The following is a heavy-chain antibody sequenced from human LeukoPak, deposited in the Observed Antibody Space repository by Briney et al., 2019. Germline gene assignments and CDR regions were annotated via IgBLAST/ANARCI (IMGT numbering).Heavy chain of an antibody. CDR3: ARNNDMDV. D-gene: IGHD1/OR15-1a*01. J-gene: IGHJ6*02. Sequence: GGSLRLSCAASGFILSNHWMTWVRQAPGKGPEWVANVNKDGSEKYYVDSVKGRFTISRDTAKNSLYLQMNNLRAEDTALYYCARNNDMDVWGQGTTVTVSS. CDR1: GFILSNHW. CDR2: VNKDGSEK. V-gene: IGHV3-7*03.